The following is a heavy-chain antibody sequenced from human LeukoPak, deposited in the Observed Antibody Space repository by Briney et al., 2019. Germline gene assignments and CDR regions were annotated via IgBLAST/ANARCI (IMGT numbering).Heavy chain of an antibody. CDR3: ARGRVTAIFDY. CDR1: GYTFTSYD. J-gene: IGHJ4*02. CDR2: INPSGGST. D-gene: IGHD2-21*02. Sequence: ASVSVSCKASGYTFTSYDMHGVRQAPGQGLEWMGLINPSGGSTSYAQKFQGRVTITRDMSTRTVYMELSSLRSEDTAVYYCARGRVTAIFDYWGQGTLVTVSS. V-gene: IGHV1-46*01.